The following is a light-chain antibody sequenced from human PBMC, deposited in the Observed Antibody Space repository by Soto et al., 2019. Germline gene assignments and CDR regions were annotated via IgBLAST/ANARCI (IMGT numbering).Light chain of an antibody. CDR1: NIGSKS. CDR2: YDS. J-gene: IGLJ1*01. V-gene: IGLV3-21*04. CDR3: QVWDRSSEHYV. Sequence: SYELTQPPSVSVAPGKTARITCGGNNIGSKSVHWYQQKPGQAPVLVIYYDSDRPSGIPEGFSGSNSGNTATLTISRVEAGDEADYYCQVWDRSSEHYVFGTGTKLTVL.